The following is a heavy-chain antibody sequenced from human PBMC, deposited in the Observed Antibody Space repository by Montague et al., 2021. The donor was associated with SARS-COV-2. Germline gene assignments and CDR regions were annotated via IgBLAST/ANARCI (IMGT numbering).Heavy chain of an antibody. CDR2: INHSGST. CDR1: GTSFSGYY. Sequence: SETLSLTCAVHGTSFSGYYWNWIRQPPGKGLEWIGEINHSGSTNYNPSLKSRLTISADTSKNQFSLKLTSVAAADTAVYYCARLRDGVVPAPILGVGPYYSYYYMDVWGRGATVTVSS. J-gene: IGHJ6*03. D-gene: IGHD3-10*01. V-gene: IGHV4-34*01. CDR3: ARLRDGVVPAPILGVGPYYSYYYMDV.